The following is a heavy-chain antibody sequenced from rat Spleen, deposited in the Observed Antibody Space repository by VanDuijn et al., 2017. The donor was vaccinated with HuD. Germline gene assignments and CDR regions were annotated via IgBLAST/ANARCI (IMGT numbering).Heavy chain of an antibody. J-gene: IGHJ2*01. CDR2: ISTGGGNT. CDR3: ARHTYYGYYFDY. V-gene: IGHV5S23*01. Sequence: EVQLVESGGGLVQPGRSLKLSCAASGFTYSNYVMAWVRQAPTKGLEWVASISTGGGNTYYRDSVKGRFTISRDNARNTLHLQMDSLRSEDTATYYCARHTYYGYYFDYWGQGVMVTVSS. D-gene: IGHD1-9*01. CDR1: GFTYSNYV.